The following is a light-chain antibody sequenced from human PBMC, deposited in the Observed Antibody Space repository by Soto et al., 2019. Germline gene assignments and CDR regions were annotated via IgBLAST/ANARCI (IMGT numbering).Light chain of an antibody. CDR1: SSNIGAGYD. J-gene: IGLJ1*01. Sequence: QSVLTQPPSVSGAPGQRGTISCTGSSSNIGAGYDVYWYQQLPGTAPKLLIYGNNNRPSGVPDRFSGSKSGTSASLAITGLQAEDEADYYCQSYDSSLSGYVFGTGTKVTVL. V-gene: IGLV1-40*01. CDR2: GNN. CDR3: QSYDSSLSGYV.